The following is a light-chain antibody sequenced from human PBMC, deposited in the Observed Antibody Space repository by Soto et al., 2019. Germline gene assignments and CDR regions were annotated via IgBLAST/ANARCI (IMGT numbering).Light chain of an antibody. CDR2: GAS. CDR1: QSISSNY. Sequence: DIVMTQSPGTLSLSPGERVTLSCRASQSISSNYLAWYQQKPGQSPRLLIYGASSRATGIPDRFSGRGSGTDFTLTISRLEPEDFAVYFCQQYGSSPRTFGQGTKVASK. J-gene: IGKJ1*01. V-gene: IGKV3-20*01. CDR3: QQYGSSPRT.